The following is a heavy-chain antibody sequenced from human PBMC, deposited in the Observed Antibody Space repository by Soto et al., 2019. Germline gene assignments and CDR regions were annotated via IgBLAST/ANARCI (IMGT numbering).Heavy chain of an antibody. V-gene: IGHV5-51*01. J-gene: IGHJ5*02. CDR1: GYSFITYW. Sequence: GESLKISCEASGYSFITYWIGWVRQMPGKGLEWVGLIYAANSETRYSPSFQGQVTLSVDKSINTAYLQWSSLKASDTAIYYCGRHPPTPAHNGYLDPLGQGTLVTVSS. CDR3: GRHPPTPAHNGYLDP. CDR2: IYAANSET. D-gene: IGHD1-7*01.